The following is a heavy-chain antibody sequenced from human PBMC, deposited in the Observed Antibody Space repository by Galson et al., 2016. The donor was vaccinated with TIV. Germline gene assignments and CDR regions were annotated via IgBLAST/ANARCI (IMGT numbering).Heavy chain of an antibody. D-gene: IGHD3-10*01. J-gene: IGHJ4*02. CDR3: AKVTMIRGTLDY. V-gene: IGHV3-30*04. Sequence: SLRLSCAASGFTFSTYAMYWVRQSPSKGLEWVAFISYDGTNRYYADSVKGRFTVSRDSSKNTLYLQLNILRPEDTAVYYCAKVTMIRGTLDYWGQGTRVPVSS. CDR2: ISYDGTNR. CDR1: GFTFSTYA.